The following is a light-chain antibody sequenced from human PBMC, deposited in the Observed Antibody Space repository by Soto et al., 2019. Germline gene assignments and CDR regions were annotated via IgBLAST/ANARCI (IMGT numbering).Light chain of an antibody. V-gene: IGKV3-15*01. CDR1: QSVSSN. CDR2: GAS. CDR3: QQYYTWQIT. Sequence: EIVMTQSPATLSVPPGERATLSCRASQSVSSNLAWYQQKPGQAPRLLIYGASSRATGIPVRFSGSGSGTELTITISSLQSEDFEVYYCQQYYTWQITFGQGTRLEIK. J-gene: IGKJ5*01.